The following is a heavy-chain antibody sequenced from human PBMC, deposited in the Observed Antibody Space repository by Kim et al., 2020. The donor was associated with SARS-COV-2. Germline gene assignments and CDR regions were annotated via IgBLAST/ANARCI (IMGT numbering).Heavy chain of an antibody. J-gene: IGHJ5*02. V-gene: IGHV6-1*01. CDR3: ARDLSAVGRHWFDP. Sequence: AVSVKSRITINPDTSKNQFSLQLDSVTPEDTAVYYCARDLSAVGRHWFDPWGQGTLVTVSS. D-gene: IGHD6-13*01.